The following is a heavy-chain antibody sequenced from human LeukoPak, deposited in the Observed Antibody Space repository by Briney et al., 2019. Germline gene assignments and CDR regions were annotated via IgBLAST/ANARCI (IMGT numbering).Heavy chain of an antibody. J-gene: IGHJ3*02. CDR3: AKDFYRLGEFDAFDN. Sequence: GRSLRLSCAASGFTFDDYAMHWVRHAPGKSLERVSGISWNSGRIGYADSVKGRFTISRDNAKNSLYLQMNSLRVEDTALYYCAKDFYRLGEFDAFDNWGQGTMVTVSS. D-gene: IGHD3-16*01. V-gene: IGHV3-9*01. CDR2: ISWNSGRI. CDR1: GFTFDDYA.